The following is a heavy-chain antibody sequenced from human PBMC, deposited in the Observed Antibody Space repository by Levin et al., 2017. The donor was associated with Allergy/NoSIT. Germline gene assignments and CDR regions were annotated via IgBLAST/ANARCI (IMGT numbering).Heavy chain of an antibody. V-gene: IGHV3-30*04. J-gene: IGHJ4*02. CDR2: ISYDGSNK. CDR1: GFTFSSYA. CDR3: ASAGPGSYYLPPDY. Sequence: GGSLRLSCAASGFTFSSYAMHWVRQAPGKGLEWVAVISYDGSNKYYADSVKGRFTISRDNSKNTLYLQMNSLRAEDTAVYYCASAGPGSYYLPPDYWGQGTLVTVSS. D-gene: IGHD3-10*01.